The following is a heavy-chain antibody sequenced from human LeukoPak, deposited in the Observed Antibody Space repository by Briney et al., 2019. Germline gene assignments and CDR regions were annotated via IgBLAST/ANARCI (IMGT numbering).Heavy chain of an antibody. CDR2: ISSSSSTI. V-gene: IGHV3-48*01. CDR3: VGEGRQLALFDY. Sequence: GGSLRLSCAASGFTFSSYSMNWVRQAPGKGLEWVSYISSSSSTIYYADSVKGRFTISRDNSKNTLYLQMNSLRAEDTAVYYCVGEGRQLALFDYWGQGTLVTVSS. D-gene: IGHD6-6*01. J-gene: IGHJ4*02. CDR1: GFTFSSYS.